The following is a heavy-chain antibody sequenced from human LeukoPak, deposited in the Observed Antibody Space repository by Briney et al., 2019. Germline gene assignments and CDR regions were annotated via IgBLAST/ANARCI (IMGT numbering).Heavy chain of an antibody. CDR2: IRYDGSNK. CDR3: AKVTDYYGSGSYPDFDY. CDR1: GFTFSSYG. J-gene: IGHJ4*02. V-gene: IGHV3-30*02. D-gene: IGHD3-10*01. Sequence: GGSLRLSCAASGFTFSSYGMHWVREAPGKGLEWEAFIRYDGSNKYYADSVKGRFTISRDNSKNTLYLQMNSLRAEDTAVYYCAKVTDYYGSGSYPDFDYWGQGTLVTVSS.